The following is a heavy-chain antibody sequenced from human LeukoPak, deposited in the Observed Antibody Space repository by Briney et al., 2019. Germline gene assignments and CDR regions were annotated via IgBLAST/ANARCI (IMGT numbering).Heavy chain of an antibody. V-gene: IGHV4-31*03. D-gene: IGHD3-22*01. CDR3: ARSLYYYDSSGYDYIDY. CDR1: GGSISSGGYY. J-gene: IGHJ4*02. Sequence: SQTLSLTCTVSGGSISSGGYYWSWIRQHAGKGLEWIGYIYYSGSTYYNPSLKSRVTISVDTSKNQFSLKLSSVTAADTAVYYCARSLYYYDSSGYDYIDYWGQGTLVTVSS. CDR2: IYYSGST.